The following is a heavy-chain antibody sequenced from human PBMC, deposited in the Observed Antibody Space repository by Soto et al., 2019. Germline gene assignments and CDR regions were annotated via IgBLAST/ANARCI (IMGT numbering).Heavy chain of an antibody. CDR3: ARRKDIVVVPAVRAGGMDV. V-gene: IGHV3-11*01. D-gene: IGHD2-2*01. CDR1: GFTFSDYY. CDR2: ISSSGSTI. J-gene: IGHJ6*02. Sequence: PGGSLRLSCAASGFTFSDYYMSWIRQAPGKGLEWVSYISSSGSTIYYADSVKGRFTISRDNAKNSLYLQMNSLRAEDTAVYYCARRKDIVVVPAVRAGGMDVWGQGTTVTVSS.